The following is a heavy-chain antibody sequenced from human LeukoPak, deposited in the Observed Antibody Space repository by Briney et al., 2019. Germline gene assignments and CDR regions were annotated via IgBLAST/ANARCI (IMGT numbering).Heavy chain of an antibody. CDR2: INPNSGGT. V-gene: IGHV1-2*06. Sequence: ASVKVSCKASGCTFTGYYMHWVRQAPGQGLEWVGRINPNSGGTNYAQKFQGRVTMTRDTSISTAYMELSRLRSDDTAVYYCASSTPGYSSSWYGWGQGTLVTVSS. CDR1: GCTFTGYY. J-gene: IGHJ4*02. CDR3: ASSTPGYSSSWYG. D-gene: IGHD6-13*01.